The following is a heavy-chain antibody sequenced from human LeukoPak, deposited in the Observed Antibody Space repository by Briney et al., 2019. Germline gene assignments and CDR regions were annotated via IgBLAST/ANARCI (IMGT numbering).Heavy chain of an antibody. D-gene: IGHD6-13*01. J-gene: IGHJ5*02. Sequence: SVKVSCKASGGTFSSYAISWVRQAPGQGLEWMGGTIPIFGTANYAQKFQGRVTITTDESTSTAYMELSSLRSEDTAVYYCARDLAAAGTGDNWFDPWGQGTLVTVSS. CDR3: ARDLAAAGTGDNWFDP. CDR1: GGTFSSYA. CDR2: TIPIFGTA. V-gene: IGHV1-69*05.